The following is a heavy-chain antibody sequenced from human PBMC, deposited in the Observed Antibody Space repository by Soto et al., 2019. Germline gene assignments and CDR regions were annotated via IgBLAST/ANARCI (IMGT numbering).Heavy chain of an antibody. D-gene: IGHD4-17*01. Sequence: QVQLQESGPGLVKPSETLSLTCTVSGGSIRSYYWSWIRQPPGKGLEWIGYIYYSGSTNYNPSLKSRVTISVDTSKNQFSLKLRSVTAADTAVYDCARRYGDASDYWDQGTLVTVSS. CDR2: IYYSGST. V-gene: IGHV4-59*08. CDR3: ARRYGDASDY. CDR1: GGSIRSYY. J-gene: IGHJ4*02.